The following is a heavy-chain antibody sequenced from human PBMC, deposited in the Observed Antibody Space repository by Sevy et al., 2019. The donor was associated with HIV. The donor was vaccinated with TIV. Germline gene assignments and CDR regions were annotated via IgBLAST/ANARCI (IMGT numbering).Heavy chain of an antibody. J-gene: IGHJ4*01. CDR2: ISSSSSYI. CDR3: ARVPGYSSTNYFDY. CDR1: GFTFSSYS. Sequence: GGSLRLSCAASGFTFSSYSMNWVRRAPGKGLEWVSSISSSSSYIYYADSVKGRFTISRDNAKNSLYLQMNSLRAEDTAVYYCARVPGYSSTNYFDYWGHGTLVTVSS. D-gene: IGHD6-13*01. V-gene: IGHV3-21*01.